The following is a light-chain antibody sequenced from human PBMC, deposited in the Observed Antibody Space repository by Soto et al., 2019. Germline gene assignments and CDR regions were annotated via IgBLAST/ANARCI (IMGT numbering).Light chain of an antibody. J-gene: IGKJ4*01. CDR3: QHYNNWIAS. CDR1: QGSSNY. Sequence: MTQSPSSLSASVGDRVTITCRASQGSSNYLAWYQQKPGQAPRLLIYGASTRATGIPVRFSGSGSGTEFTLTISSLQSEDFAVYYCQHYNNWIASFGGGTKVEIK. V-gene: IGKV3-15*01. CDR2: GAS.